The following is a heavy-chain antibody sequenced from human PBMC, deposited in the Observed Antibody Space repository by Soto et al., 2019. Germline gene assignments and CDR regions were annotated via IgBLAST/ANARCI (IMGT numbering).Heavy chain of an antibody. CDR2: ISSSSSYI. CDR1: GFTFSSYS. J-gene: IGHJ4*02. Sequence: GGSLRLSCAASGFTFSSYSMNWVRQAPGKGLEWVSSISSSSSYIYYADSVKGRFTISRDNAKNSLYLQMNSLRAEDTAVYYCARDYYDSSGYFLLFDYWGQGTLVTVSS. CDR3: ARDYYDSSGYFLLFDY. D-gene: IGHD3-22*01. V-gene: IGHV3-21*01.